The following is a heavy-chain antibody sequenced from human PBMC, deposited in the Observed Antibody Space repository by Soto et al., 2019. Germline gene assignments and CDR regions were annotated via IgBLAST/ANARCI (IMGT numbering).Heavy chain of an antibody. CDR3: ARFKGMATSPYYYYGMDV. CDR1: GDSVSSNSAA. J-gene: IGHJ6*02. Sequence: SQTLSLTCAISGDSVSSNSAALNWIRQSPSRGLEWLGRTYYRSKWYNDYAVSVKSRITINPDTSKNQFSLQLNSVTPEDTAVYYCARFKGMATSPYYYYGMDVWGQGTTVTVSS. D-gene: IGHD2-2*01. CDR2: TYYRSKWYN. V-gene: IGHV6-1*01.